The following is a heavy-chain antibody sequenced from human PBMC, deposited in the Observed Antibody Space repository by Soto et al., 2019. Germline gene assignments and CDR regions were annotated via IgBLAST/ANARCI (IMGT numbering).Heavy chain of an antibody. CDR1: GGSITNHY. CDR2: IYYNGNT. CDR3: TSANIYTVY. Sequence: SETLSLTCTVSGGSITNHYWSWIRQPPGKGLEWIGYIYYNGNTNYNPSLKSRVTMSVDTSRNQISLKLTTVTTADTAVYYCTSANIYTVYRGQGILVTV. V-gene: IGHV4-59*11. D-gene: IGHD4-4*01. J-gene: IGHJ4*02.